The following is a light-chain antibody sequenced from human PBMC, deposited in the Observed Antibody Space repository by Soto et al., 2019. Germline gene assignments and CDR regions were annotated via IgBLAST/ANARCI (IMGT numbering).Light chain of an antibody. J-gene: IGKJ4*01. V-gene: IGKV3-11*01. CDR3: QLRSNWPPVT. CDR2: DAS. CDR1: QSVSSY. Sequence: EIVLTQSPATLSLSPGERATLSCRASQSVSSYLAWYQQKPGQAPRLLIYDASNRATGIPARLSGSGSGTDFTLTISSLEPEDFAIYYCQLRSNWPPVTFGGGTKVEIK.